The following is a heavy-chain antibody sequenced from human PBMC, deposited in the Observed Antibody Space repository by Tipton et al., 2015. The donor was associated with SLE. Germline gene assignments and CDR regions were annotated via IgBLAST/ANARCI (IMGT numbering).Heavy chain of an antibody. CDR1: GGSISSHY. Sequence: TLSLTCTVSGGSISSHYWSWIRQPPGKGLEWIGYIYYSGSTNYNPSLKSRVTISVDTSKNQFSLKLSSVTAADTAVYSCASLRSTGVGNRGYPENWGRGTLVTVSS. CDR3: ASLRSTGVGNRGYPEN. J-gene: IGHJ4*02. CDR2: IYYSGST. V-gene: IGHV4-59*11. D-gene: IGHD3-22*01.